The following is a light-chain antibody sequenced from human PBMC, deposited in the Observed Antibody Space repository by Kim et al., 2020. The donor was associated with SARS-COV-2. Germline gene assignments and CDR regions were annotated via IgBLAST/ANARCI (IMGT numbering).Light chain of an antibody. J-gene: IGLJ3*02. CDR3: QSYDTANRV. CDR1: SGSIASNY. Sequence: GKTVTTSGTRSSGSIASNYVQWYQQRPGSAPTAVIFEDKQRPSGVPDRFSGSIDSSSNSASLTISGLKTEDEADYYCQSYDTANRVFGGGTQLTVL. V-gene: IGLV6-57*03. CDR2: EDK.